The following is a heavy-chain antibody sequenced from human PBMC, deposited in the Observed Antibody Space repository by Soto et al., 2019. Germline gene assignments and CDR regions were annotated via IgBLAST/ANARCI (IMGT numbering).Heavy chain of an antibody. CDR1: GFTFSSYA. Sequence: EVQLLESGGGLVQPGGSLRLSCAASGFTFSSYAMSWVRQAPGKGLEWVSAISGSGGSTYDADSVKGRFTISRDNSKNTLYLQMNSLRAEDTAVYYCAKGRLRGQTGGGFDYWGQGTLVTVSS. CDR2: ISGSGGST. D-gene: IGHD1-26*01. J-gene: IGHJ4*02. V-gene: IGHV3-23*01. CDR3: AKGRLRGQTGGGFDY.